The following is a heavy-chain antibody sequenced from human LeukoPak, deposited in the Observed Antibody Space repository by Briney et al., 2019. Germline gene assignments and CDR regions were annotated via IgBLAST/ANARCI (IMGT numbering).Heavy chain of an antibody. J-gene: IGHJ4*02. CDR1: GGSVSSGSYY. Sequence: SETLSLTCPVSGGSVSSGSYYWSWIRQPPGKGLEWIGYIYYSGSTNYNPSLKSRVTISVDTSKNQFSLKLSSVTAADTAVYYCARDRWFGAWGQGTLVTVSS. V-gene: IGHV4-61*01. D-gene: IGHD3-10*01. CDR2: IYYSGST. CDR3: ARDRWFGA.